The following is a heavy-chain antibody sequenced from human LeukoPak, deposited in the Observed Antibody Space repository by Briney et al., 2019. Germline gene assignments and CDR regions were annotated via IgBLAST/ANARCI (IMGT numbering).Heavy chain of an antibody. D-gene: IGHD3-10*01. J-gene: IGHJ4*02. Sequence: GGSLRRSCAASGFTFSIYSTNWVRQAPGQGLEWVSYISSSSGTIYYPDSVKGRFTISRDNAKNSLYLQMNSLRAEDTAVYYCARDTLLSGQFDYWGQGTLVTVSS. V-gene: IGHV3-48*01. CDR2: ISSSSGTI. CDR3: ARDTLLSGQFDY. CDR1: GFTFSIYS.